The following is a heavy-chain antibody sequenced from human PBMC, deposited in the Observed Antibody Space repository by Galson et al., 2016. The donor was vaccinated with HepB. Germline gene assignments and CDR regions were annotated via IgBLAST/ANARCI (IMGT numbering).Heavy chain of an antibody. D-gene: IGHD2-8*01. V-gene: IGHV3-43*01. J-gene: IGHJ4*02. CDR2: IKKDGTTT. Sequence: LRLSCAASGFSFRDYTMHWVRQAPGKGLEWVSLIKKDGTTTYYADSVKGRFNISRDNSKYSLYLQMNSLRTEDTALYYCAKPYCTNGVCNTGWYFDYWGQGTLVTVSS. CDR3: AKPYCTNGVCNTGWYFDY. CDR1: GFSFRDYT.